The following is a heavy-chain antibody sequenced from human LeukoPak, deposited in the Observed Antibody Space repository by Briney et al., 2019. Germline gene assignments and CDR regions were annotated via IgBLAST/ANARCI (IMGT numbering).Heavy chain of an antibody. D-gene: IGHD3-10*02. Sequence: PSETLSLTCALSGDSISRSNWWSWVGQPPGKGLDWIGEMFHSGSTNSNPSLKSRVTISVDKSKNHFSLNLSSVTAADTAVYYCARAVRGLSSFDYWGQGTLVTVSS. CDR1: GDSISRSNW. CDR2: MFHSGST. J-gene: IGHJ4*02. CDR3: ARAVRGLSSFDY. V-gene: IGHV4-4*02.